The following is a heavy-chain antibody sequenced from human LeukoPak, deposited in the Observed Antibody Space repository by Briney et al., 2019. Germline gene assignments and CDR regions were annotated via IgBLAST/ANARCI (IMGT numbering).Heavy chain of an antibody. CDR2: INHSGST. D-gene: IGHD3-16*01. J-gene: IGHJ4*02. Sequence: SETLSLTCTVSGGSTSSYYWSWIRQPPGKGLEWIGEINHSGSTNYNPSLKSRVTISVDTSKNQFSLKLSSVTAADTTVYYCARAMMTNSPDYWGQGTRVTVSS. CDR3: ARAMMTNSPDY. V-gene: IGHV4-34*01. CDR1: GGSTSSYY.